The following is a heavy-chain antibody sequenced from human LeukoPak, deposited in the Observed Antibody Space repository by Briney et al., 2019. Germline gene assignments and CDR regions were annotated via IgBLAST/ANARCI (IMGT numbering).Heavy chain of an antibody. J-gene: IGHJ6*02. CDR2: IYYSGST. CDR1: GGSVSSGSYY. V-gene: IGHV4-61*01. D-gene: IGHD4-23*01. CDR3: ARDYGLADYGDKVYYGMDV. Sequence: PSETLSLTCTVSGGSVSSGSYYWSWIRQPPGKGLEWIGYIYYSGSTNYNPSLKSRVTISVDTSKNQFSLKLSSVTAADTAVYYCARDYGLADYGDKVYYGMDVWGQGTTVTVSS.